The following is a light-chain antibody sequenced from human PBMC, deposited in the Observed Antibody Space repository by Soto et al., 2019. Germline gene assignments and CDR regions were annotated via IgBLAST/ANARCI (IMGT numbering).Light chain of an antibody. CDR2: DAS. CDR1: QSVSTY. Sequence: EIVLTQSPATLSLSPGERATLSCRASQSVSTYLACYQHNSGQAPRLLIYDASKRASGIPARFSGSGSGTDFTLTITSLEPEDFAVYYCQHRSSWSITFGQGTRLEIK. CDR3: QHRSSWSIT. V-gene: IGKV3-11*01. J-gene: IGKJ5*01.